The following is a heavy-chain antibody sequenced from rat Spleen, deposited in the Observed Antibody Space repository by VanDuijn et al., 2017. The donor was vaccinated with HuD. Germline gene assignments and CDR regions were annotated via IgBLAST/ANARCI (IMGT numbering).Heavy chain of an antibody. Sequence: EVQLVESGGGLVQPGRSLKLSCAASGFTFDDYGMAWVRQAPKNGLEWVASINWGGSSTYYPDNVKGRFTISRDNAKNALYLKMNNLRSEDTAIYYCIKVLGNWFAYWGQGTLVTVSS. CDR1: GFTFDDYG. J-gene: IGHJ3*01. D-gene: IGHD5-1*01. V-gene: IGHV5-29*01. CDR2: INWGGSST. CDR3: IKVLGNWFAY.